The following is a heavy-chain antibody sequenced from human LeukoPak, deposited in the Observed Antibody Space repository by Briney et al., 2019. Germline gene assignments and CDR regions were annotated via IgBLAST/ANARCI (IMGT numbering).Heavy chain of an antibody. CDR1: GFTFSNHA. J-gene: IGHJ4*02. V-gene: IGHV3-64D*06. CDR3: VKGLFGSGWDS. Sequence: PGGSLRLSCGASGFTFSNHAMHWVRQAPGNGLEFVAGISPSGDSTEYADSVKGRFTISRDNSKNTLYFQMSSLRSEDTAVYFCVKGLFGSGWDSWGQGTLVTVSS. CDR2: ISPSGDST. D-gene: IGHD3-10*01.